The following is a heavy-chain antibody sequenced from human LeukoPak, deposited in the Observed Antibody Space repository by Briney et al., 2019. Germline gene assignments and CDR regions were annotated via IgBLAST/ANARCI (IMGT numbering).Heavy chain of an antibody. J-gene: IGHJ4*02. V-gene: IGHV3-30*18. Sequence: GGSLRLSCAASGFTFSSYGMHWVRQAPGKGLEWVAVISYDGSNKYYADSVKGRFTISRDNSKNTLYLQMNGLRAEDTAVYYCAKETYDYGAEPPLDYWGQGTLVTVSS. D-gene: IGHD4-17*01. CDR3: AKETYDYGAEPPLDY. CDR1: GFTFSSYG. CDR2: ISYDGSNK.